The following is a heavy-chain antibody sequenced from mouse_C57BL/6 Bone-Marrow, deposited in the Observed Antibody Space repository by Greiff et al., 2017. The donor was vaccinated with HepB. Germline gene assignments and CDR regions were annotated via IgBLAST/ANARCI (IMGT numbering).Heavy chain of an antibody. CDR2: IYPGGGYT. D-gene: IGHD1-1*01. CDR3: ARGDYYGSSLAY. Sequence: VQLQQSGAELVRPGTSVKMSCKASGYTFTNYWIGWAKQRPGHGLEWIGDIYPGGGYTNYNEKFKGKATLTADKSSSPAYMQFSSLTSEDSAIYYCARGDYYGSSLAYWGQGTLVTVSA. J-gene: IGHJ3*01. V-gene: IGHV1-63*01. CDR1: GYTFTNYW.